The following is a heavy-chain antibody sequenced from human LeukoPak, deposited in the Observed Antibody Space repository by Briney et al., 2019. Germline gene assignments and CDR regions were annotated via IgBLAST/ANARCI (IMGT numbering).Heavy chain of an antibody. CDR1: ASTFSSYA. Sequence: PGGSLRLSCAVSASTFSSYAMTWVRQAPGKGLEWVSTISGSGSRTHYADSVKGRFTISRDNSMNTLYLQMNSLRAGDRAVYYGAGGEGAAGIYDAFDFWGQGTLVTVSS. CDR2: ISGSGSRT. D-gene: IGHD3-16*01. CDR3: AGGEGAAGIYDAFDF. J-gene: IGHJ3*01. V-gene: IGHV3-23*01.